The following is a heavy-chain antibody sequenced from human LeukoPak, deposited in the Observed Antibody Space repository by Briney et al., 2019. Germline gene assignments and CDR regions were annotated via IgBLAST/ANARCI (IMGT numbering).Heavy chain of an antibody. CDR3: ARGSSSFNWFDS. CDR2: INHSGST. Sequence: SETLSLTCAVSGGSISGSNWWSWVRQPPGQGLEWIGEINHSGSTNYNPSLKSRVSISVDRSKNQFSLKLSSVTAADTAVCYCARGSSSFNWFDSWGQGTLVTVSS. D-gene: IGHD6-13*01. CDR1: GGSISGSNW. J-gene: IGHJ5*01. V-gene: IGHV4-4*02.